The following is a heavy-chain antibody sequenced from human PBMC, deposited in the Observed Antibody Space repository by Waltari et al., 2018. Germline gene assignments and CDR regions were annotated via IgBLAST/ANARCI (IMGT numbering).Heavy chain of an antibody. CDR3: AKDNSRWYGFDH. V-gene: IGHV3-9*01. CDR1: GFTLDDHA. D-gene: IGHD6-13*01. J-gene: IGHJ4*02. Sequence: EGKLVGFGGGLGQRGRSLNPSRAASGFTLDDHAMHWVRQAPGKCLEWVSGISWNSATRAYADSVKGRFTISRDNAKNSLYLQMNSLRAEDTALYYCAKDNSRWYGFDHWGQGTLVTVSS. CDR2: ISWNSATR.